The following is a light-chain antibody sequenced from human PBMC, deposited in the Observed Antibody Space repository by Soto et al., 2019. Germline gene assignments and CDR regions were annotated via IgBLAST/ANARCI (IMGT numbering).Light chain of an antibody. J-gene: IGKJ1*01. CDR3: QQYNSYS. CDR2: SAS. V-gene: IGKV1-9*01. CDR1: QGISSF. Sequence: IQLTQSPSSLSASVGDRVTITCRASQGISSFLAWYQQKPGKAPKLLIYSASTLQSGVPSRFSGSGPGTEFTLTISSLQPDDFATYYCQQYNSYSFGQGTKVDIK.